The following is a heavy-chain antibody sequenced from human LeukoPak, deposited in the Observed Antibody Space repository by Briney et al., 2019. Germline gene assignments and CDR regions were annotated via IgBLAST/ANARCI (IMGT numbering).Heavy chain of an antibody. CDR2: ISRSGSTI. CDR3: AIYSSGWHVGAFDI. J-gene: IGHJ3*02. D-gene: IGHD6-19*01. V-gene: IGHV3-48*03. Sequence: GGSLRLSCAASGFTFSSYEMNWVRQAPGKGLEWVSHISRSGSTIYYADSVKGRFAISRDNAKNSLCLQMNSLRGEDTAIYYCAIYSSGWHVGAFDIWGQGTMVTVSS. CDR1: GFTFSSYE.